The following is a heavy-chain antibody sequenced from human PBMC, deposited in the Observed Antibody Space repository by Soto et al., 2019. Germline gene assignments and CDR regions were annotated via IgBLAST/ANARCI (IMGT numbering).Heavy chain of an antibody. CDR2: INTYNGNT. D-gene: IGHD1-26*01. CDR1: GYPVTSYG. V-gene: IGHV1-18*01. J-gene: IGHJ5*02. CDR3: ARDPVGPAWFAP. Sequence: QVQLVQSGAEVKKPGASVKVSCKASGYPVTSYGISWVRQAPGQGLEWMGWINTYNGNTNYAQKRQGRVTMTTDTSTSTAYMELRSLRSDDTAVYYCARDPVGPAWFAPWGQGTLVTVSS.